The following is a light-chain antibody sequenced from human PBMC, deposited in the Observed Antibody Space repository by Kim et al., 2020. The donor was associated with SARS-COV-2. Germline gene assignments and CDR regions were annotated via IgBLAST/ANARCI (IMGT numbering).Light chain of an antibody. CDR3: QQYNDWPRT. CDR1: QSVRTN. Sequence: SVSPGNRATLFCRASQSVRTNLAWYQQIPGQVPRLLIYGASARATGIPARFSGSGSGTQFTLTISNLQSADFGVYYCQQYNDWPRTFGQGTKLEI. V-gene: IGKV3-15*01. J-gene: IGKJ2*01. CDR2: GAS.